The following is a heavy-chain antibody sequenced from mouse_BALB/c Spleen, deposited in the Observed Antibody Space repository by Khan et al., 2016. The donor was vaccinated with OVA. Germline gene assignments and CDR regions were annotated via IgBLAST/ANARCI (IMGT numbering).Heavy chain of an antibody. D-gene: IGHD2-10*01. J-gene: IGHJ4*01. V-gene: IGHV9-3-1*01. Sequence: QIQLVQSGPELKKPGETVKISCKASGYTFTSYGMNWVKQSPGKALKWMGWINTYTGEPTYADDFKGRFAFSLETSASTAYLQINNLKNEDTATYFCARPPYCGYTRDDWGKGTSGTVSS. CDR3: ARPPYCGYTRDD. CDR2: INTYTGEP. CDR1: GYTFTSYG.